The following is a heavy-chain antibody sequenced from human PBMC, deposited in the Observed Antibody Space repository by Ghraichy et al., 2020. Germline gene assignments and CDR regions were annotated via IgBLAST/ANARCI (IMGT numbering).Heavy chain of an antibody. CDR3: ARTFTGSFPNAFDL. V-gene: IGHV4-38-2*02. D-gene: IGHD1-26*01. Sequence: SETLSLTCSVSGYSINSGYNWGWTRQSPEKGLEWGGTTHHTGSTYFNPSLRSRVTITVDTSKNQVSLKLNSVTAADTAVYYCARTFTGSFPNAFDLWGQGTMVTVSS. J-gene: IGHJ3*01. CDR1: GYSINSGYN. CDR2: THHTGST.